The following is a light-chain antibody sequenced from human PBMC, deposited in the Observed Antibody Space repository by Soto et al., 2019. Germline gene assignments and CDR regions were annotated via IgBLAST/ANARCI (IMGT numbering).Light chain of an antibody. CDR3: CSYSGSYTLL. V-gene: IGLV2-11*01. CDR1: SSDVGGYNY. J-gene: IGLJ2*01. CDR2: DVS. Sequence: QSVLTQPRSVSGSPGQSVTISCSGTSSDVGGYNYVSWYRQHPGKAPELMIYDVSLRPSGVPDRFSGAKSGNTASLTISGLQAEDEADYYCCSYSGSYTLLFGGGPKLTVL.